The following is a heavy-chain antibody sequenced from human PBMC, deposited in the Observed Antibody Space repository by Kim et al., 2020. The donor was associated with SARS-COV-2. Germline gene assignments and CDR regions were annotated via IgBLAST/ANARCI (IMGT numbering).Heavy chain of an antibody. CDR3: ARGRGSSGWLY. V-gene: IGHV4-34*01. D-gene: IGHD6-19*01. CDR2: INHSGST. CDR1: GGSFSGYY. J-gene: IGHJ4*02. Sequence: SETLSLTCAVYGGSFSGYYWSWIRQPPGKGLEWIGEINHSGSTNYNPSLKSRVTISVDTSKNQFSLKLSSVTAADTAVYYCARGRGSSGWLYWGQGTLVTVSS.